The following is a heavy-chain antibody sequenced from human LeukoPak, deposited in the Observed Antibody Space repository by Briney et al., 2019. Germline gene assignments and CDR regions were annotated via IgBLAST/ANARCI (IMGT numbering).Heavy chain of an antibody. D-gene: IGHD2-15*01. CDR1: GYPFIDYY. CDR3: ASKGAGHCYDASCMGSFDL. Sequence: GASVKVSCKASGYPFIDYYLHWVQQAPGQGLEWMGCINPNTGDTNSAQNFQGRVTMTRDTSITTAYMELSRLKSDDTALYYCASKGAGHCYDASCMGSFDLWGQGTTVAVSS. CDR2: INPNTGDT. V-gene: IGHV1-2*02. J-gene: IGHJ3*01.